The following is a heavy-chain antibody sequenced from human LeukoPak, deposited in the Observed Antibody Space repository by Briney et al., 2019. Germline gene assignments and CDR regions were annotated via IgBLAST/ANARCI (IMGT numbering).Heavy chain of an antibody. V-gene: IGHV3-30*18. CDR2: ISYDGSNK. CDR3: AKLGLCSSTSCYGYHDY. J-gene: IGHJ4*02. Sequence: SGGSLRLSCAASGFPFSSYGMPWVRQAPGKGREGVVVISYDGSNKYYADSVKGRFTISRDNSKNTLYLQMNSLRAEDTAVYYCAKLGLCSSTSCYGYHDYWGQGTLVTVSS. CDR1: GFPFSSYG. D-gene: IGHD2-2*01.